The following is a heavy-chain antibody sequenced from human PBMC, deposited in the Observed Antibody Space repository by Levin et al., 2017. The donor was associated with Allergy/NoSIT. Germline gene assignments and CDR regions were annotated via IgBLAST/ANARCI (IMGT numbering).Heavy chain of an antibody. CDR2: ISAYNGNT. D-gene: IGHD2-15*01. J-gene: IGHJ5*02. Sequence: GASVKVSCKASGYTFTSYGISWVRQAPGQGLEWMGWISAYNGNTNYAQKLQGRVTMTTDTSTSTAYMELRSLRSDDTAVYYCARDTNCSGGSCYAGTFDPWGQGTLVTVSS. V-gene: IGHV1-18*01. CDR1: GYTFTSYG. CDR3: ARDTNCSGGSCYAGTFDP.